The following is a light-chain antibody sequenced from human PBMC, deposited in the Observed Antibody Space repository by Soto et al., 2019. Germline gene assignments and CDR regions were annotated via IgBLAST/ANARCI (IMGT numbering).Light chain of an antibody. J-gene: IGLJ3*02. CDR1: SSDVGGYNY. V-gene: IGLV2-11*01. Sequence: QSALTQPRSVSGSPGQSVTISCTGTSSDVGGYNYVSWYQQYSGKAPKVMIYDVSKRPSGVPDRFSGSKSGNTASLTISGLQAEDESDYYCTSYTSSSTWVFGGGTKLTVL. CDR2: DVS. CDR3: TSYTSSSTWV.